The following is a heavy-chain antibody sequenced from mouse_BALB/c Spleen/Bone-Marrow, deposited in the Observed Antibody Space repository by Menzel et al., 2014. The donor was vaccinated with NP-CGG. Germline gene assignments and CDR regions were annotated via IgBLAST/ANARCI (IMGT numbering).Heavy chain of an antibody. V-gene: IGHV3-5*02. CDR3: ARDGGLRGYAMDY. CDR1: GISITTGNYR. D-gene: IGHD2-4*01. CDR2: IYYSGTI. Sequence: EVKLMESGPGLVKPSQTVSLTCTVTGISITTGNYRWSWIRQFPGNKLEWIGYIYYSGTITYNPSLTSRTTITRDTSKNQFSLEMNSLTAEDTATYYCARDGGLRGYAMDYWGQGTSVTVSS. J-gene: IGHJ4*01.